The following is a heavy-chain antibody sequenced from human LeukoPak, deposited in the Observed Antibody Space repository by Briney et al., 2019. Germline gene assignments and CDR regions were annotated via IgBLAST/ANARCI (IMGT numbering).Heavy chain of an antibody. CDR1: GFTFSSYS. Sequence: RSGGSLRLSCAASGFTFSSYSMNWVRQAPGKGLEWVSYINSSSSTIYYADSVKGRFTISRDNAKNSLYLQMNSLRDEDTAVYYCARDCPGYGDCNFDYWGQGTLVTVSS. CDR3: ARDCPGYGDCNFDY. V-gene: IGHV3-48*02. J-gene: IGHJ4*02. CDR2: INSSSSTI. D-gene: IGHD4-17*01.